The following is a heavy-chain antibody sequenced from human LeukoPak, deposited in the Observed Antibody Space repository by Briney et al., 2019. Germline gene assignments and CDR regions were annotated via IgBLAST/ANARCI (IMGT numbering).Heavy chain of an antibody. D-gene: IGHD3-10*01. CDR3: ARFNLFPYYSFDI. J-gene: IGHJ3*02. Sequence: SETLSLTCTVSGDSITNYYLSWIRQPPGRGLEWIGHIYDSGKTHYCPSLKSRVTISVDTSKNQFSLQLNSVTAADTSLYYCARFNLFPYYSFDIWGQGTMVTVSS. CDR1: GDSITNYY. CDR2: IYDSGKT. V-gene: IGHV4-4*08.